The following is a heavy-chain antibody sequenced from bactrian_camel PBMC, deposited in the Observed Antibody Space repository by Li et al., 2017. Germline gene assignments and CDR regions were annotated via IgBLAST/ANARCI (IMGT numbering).Heavy chain of an antibody. Sequence: HVQLVESGGGTAQAGGSLRLSCAISGSTFGSCFGWFRQTPGKEREAVTVIDTDGTTEYANSVKGRFTISQDSAKSTIYLQMNSLKGDDTAMYYCSAGLSWAGATEFADYCDDTFGQGTQVTVS. CDR1: GSTFGSC. D-gene: IGHD4*01. CDR2: IDTDGTT. V-gene: IGHV3S55*01. J-gene: IGHJ4*01.